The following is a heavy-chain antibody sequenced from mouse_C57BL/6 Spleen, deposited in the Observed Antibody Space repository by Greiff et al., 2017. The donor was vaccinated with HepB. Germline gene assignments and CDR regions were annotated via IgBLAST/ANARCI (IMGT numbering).Heavy chain of an antibody. D-gene: IGHD1-1*01. CDR2: FDPSDSET. Sequence: QVQLQQPGAELVRPGSSVKLSCKASGYTFTSYWMHWVKQRPIQGLEWIGNFDPSDSETHYNQKFKDKATLTVDKSSSTAYMQLSSLTSEDSAVYYCARWGYYGSSWFAYWGQGTLVTVSA. J-gene: IGHJ3*01. CDR3: ARWGYYGSSWFAY. CDR1: GYTFTSYW. V-gene: IGHV1-52*01.